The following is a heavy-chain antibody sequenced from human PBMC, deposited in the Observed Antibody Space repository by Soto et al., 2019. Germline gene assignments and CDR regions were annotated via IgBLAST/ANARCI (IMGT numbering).Heavy chain of an antibody. Sequence: PLVQSGAEVKKPGASVKVSCKASGYTFTSYGISWVRQAPGQGLEWMGWISAYNGNTNYAQKPQGRVTMTTDTSPSTAYRELRSLRSDVTAVYSCAREDPPSLNGGQGTLVTVSS. V-gene: IGHV1-18*01. J-gene: IGHJ4*02. CDR3: AREDPPSLN. CDR1: GYTFTSYG. D-gene: IGHD2-2*01. CDR2: ISAYNGNT.